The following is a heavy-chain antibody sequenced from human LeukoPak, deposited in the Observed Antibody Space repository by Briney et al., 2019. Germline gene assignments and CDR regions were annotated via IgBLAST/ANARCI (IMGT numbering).Heavy chain of an antibody. CDR3: AKLGYNNWDFDY. J-gene: IGHJ4*02. CDR2: INQDVSQI. V-gene: IGHV3-7*01. CDR1: GFTFRSYW. D-gene: IGHD1-1*01. Sequence: GTSLRLSCAASGFTFRSYWMSWVRQAPGKGLEWVATINQDVSQIKYVDSVKGRFTISRDNAKNSLYLQMNSLRAEDTAVYYCAKLGYNNWDFDYWGQGTVVTVSS.